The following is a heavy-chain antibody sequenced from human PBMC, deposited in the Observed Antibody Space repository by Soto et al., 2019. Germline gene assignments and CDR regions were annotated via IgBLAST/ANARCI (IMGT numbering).Heavy chain of an antibody. J-gene: IGHJ4*02. CDR1: GFSLSTSGVG. CDR2: IYWNDDK. Sequence: SGPTLVNPTQTLTLTCTFSGFSLSTSGVGVGWFRQPPGKALEWLALIYWNDDKRYSPSLKSRLTITKDTSKNQVVLTMTNMDPVDTATYYCAQEPSSGWYLGWGQGTLVTVSS. V-gene: IGHV2-5*01. CDR3: AQEPSSGWYLG. D-gene: IGHD6-19*01.